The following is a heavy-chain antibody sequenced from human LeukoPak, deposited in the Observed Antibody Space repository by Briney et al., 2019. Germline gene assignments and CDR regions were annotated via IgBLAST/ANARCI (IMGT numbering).Heavy chain of an antibody. J-gene: IGHJ6*03. CDR1: GFTFCNYA. D-gene: IGHD3-10*01. Sequence: GGSLRLSCVGSGFTFCNYAMNWVGEAPGKGREGVAAIRGRGGDTFYADSVRGRFTFSRDNSKNTLYLQMNSLRAEDTAVYYCAKGYGAGTGMYDYFMDVWGKGTTVTVSS. V-gene: IGHV3-23*01. CDR2: IRGRGGDT. CDR3: AKGYGAGTGMYDYFMDV.